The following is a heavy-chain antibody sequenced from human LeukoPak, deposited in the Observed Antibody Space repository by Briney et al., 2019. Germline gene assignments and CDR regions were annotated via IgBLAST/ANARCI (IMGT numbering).Heavy chain of an antibody. V-gene: IGHV3-7*01. CDR3: ARVRLLWFGELLYYYYGMDV. Sequence: GGSLRPSCAASGFTFSSHYMSWVRQTPGKGLEWVANIRQDGGEKHYVDSVKGRFTISRDNAKNSLYLQMNSLRAEDTAVYYCARVRLLWFGELLYYYYGMDVWGQGTTVTVSS. CDR1: GFTFSSHY. D-gene: IGHD3-10*01. J-gene: IGHJ6*02. CDR2: IRQDGGEK.